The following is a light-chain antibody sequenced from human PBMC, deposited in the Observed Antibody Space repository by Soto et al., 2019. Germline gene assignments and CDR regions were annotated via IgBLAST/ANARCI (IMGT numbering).Light chain of an antibody. CDR1: QSVGNN. CDR3: QQYAASPYT. CDR2: VAS. J-gene: IGKJ5*01. V-gene: IGKV3-20*01. Sequence: EIVMTQSPGTLSVSPGERVTLSCRASQSVGNNLAWHQQKRGQAPRLLIYVASARATGLPGRFSGSGSGTDFTLTISRLEPEDFAVYYCQQYAASPYTFGQGTRLEIK.